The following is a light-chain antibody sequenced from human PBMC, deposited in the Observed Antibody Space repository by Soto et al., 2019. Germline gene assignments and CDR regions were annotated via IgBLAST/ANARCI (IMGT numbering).Light chain of an antibody. CDR1: QSISSY. Sequence: DIQMTQSPSSLSASVGDRVTITGRASQSISSYLAWYQQKPGKVPKLLIYAASTLQSGVPSRFSGSGSGTDFTLTISSLQPEDVATYYCQKYNRAPLTFGGGTKVEIK. CDR2: AAS. J-gene: IGKJ4*01. V-gene: IGKV1-27*01. CDR3: QKYNRAPLT.